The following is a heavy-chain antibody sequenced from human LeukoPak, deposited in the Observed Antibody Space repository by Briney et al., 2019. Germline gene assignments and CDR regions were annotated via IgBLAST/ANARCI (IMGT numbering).Heavy chain of an antibody. J-gene: IGHJ6*04. V-gene: IGHV3-30*04. D-gene: IGHD6-19*01. Sequence: GGSLRLSCAASEFTFSSYAMHWVRQAPGKGLEWVAVISYDGRNKYYADSVKGRFTISRDNSKNTLYLQMDSLRAEDTAVYYCARDREWSRVYQYMDVWGKGTTVTVSS. CDR3: ARDREWSRVYQYMDV. CDR1: EFTFSSYA. CDR2: ISYDGRNK.